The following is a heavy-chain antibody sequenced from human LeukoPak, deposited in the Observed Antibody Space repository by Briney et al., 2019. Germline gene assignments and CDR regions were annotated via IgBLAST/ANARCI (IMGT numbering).Heavy chain of an antibody. CDR2: INHSGST. Sequence: SETLSLTCAVYGGSFSGYYWSWIRQPPGRGLEWIGEINHSGSTNYNPSLKSRVTISVDTSKNQFSLKLSSVTAADTAVYYCARGGGQYYMDVWDKGTTVTVSS. D-gene: IGHD3-16*01. V-gene: IGHV4-34*01. CDR3: ARGGGQYYMDV. CDR1: GGSFSGYY. J-gene: IGHJ6*03.